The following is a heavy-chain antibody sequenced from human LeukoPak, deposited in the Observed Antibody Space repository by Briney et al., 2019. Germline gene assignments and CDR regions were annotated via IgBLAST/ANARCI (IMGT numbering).Heavy chain of an antibody. CDR3: ATGKRKWFQPEFDP. D-gene: IGHD3-10*01. V-gene: IGHV1-24*01. CDR1: GYALTELS. CDR2: FDPEDGET. Sequence: ASVKVSCKVSGYALTELSMHWVRQAPGKGLEWMGGFDPEDGETIYAQKFQGRVTMTEDTSTDTAYMELSSLRSEDTAVYYCATGKRKWFQPEFDPWGQGTLVTVSS. J-gene: IGHJ5*02.